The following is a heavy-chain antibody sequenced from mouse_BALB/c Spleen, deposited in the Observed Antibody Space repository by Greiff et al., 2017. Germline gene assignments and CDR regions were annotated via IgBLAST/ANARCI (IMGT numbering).Heavy chain of an antibody. D-gene: IGHD1-2*01. Sequence: EVQLQQSGPGLVKPSQSLSLTCSVTGYSITSGYYWNWIRQFPGNKLEWMGYISYDGSNNYNPSLKNRISITRDTSKNQFFLKLNSVTTEDTATYYCARDYGYGFGYWGQGTTLTVSS. CDR1: GYSITSGYY. CDR3: ARDYGYGFGY. J-gene: IGHJ2*01. CDR2: ISYDGSN. V-gene: IGHV3-6*02.